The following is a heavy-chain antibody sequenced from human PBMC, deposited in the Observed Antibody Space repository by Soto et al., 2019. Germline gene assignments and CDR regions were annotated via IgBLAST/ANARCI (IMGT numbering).Heavy chain of an antibody. D-gene: IGHD1-26*01. V-gene: IGHV3-23*01. Sequence: GGSLRLSCAASGFTFSSYAMSWVRQAPGKGLEWVSAISGSGGSTYYADSVKGRFTISRDNSKNTLYLQMNSLRAEDTAVYYCAKDLVEGWELLGYFDYWGQGTLVTVSS. CDR3: AKDLVEGWELLGYFDY. CDR2: ISGSGGST. J-gene: IGHJ4*02. CDR1: GFTFSSYA.